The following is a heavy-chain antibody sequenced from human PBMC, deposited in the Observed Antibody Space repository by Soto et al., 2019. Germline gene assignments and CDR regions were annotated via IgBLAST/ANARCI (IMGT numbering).Heavy chain of an antibody. J-gene: IGHJ6*03. CDR3: AREREITIFGVAPPWYMDV. CDR1: GYTFTSYG. V-gene: IGHV1-18*01. D-gene: IGHD3-3*01. Sequence: ASVKVSCKASGYTFTSYGISWVRQAPGQGLEWMGWISAYNGNTNYAQKLQGRVTMTTDTSTSTAYMELRSLRPDDTAVYYCAREREITIFGVAPPWYMDVWGKGTAVTAP. CDR2: ISAYNGNT.